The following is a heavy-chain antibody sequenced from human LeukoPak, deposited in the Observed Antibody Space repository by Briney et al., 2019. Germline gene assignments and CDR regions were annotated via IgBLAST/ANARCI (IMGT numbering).Heavy chain of an antibody. CDR2: IYTSGST. Sequence: SETLSLTCTVSGGSISSYYWSWIRQPAGKGLEWIGRIYTSGSTNYNPSLKSRVTMSVDTSKNQFSLKLSSVTAADTAVYYCARSSGWFGEFIFDYWGQGTLVTVSS. V-gene: IGHV4-4*07. CDR3: ARSSGWFGEFIFDY. CDR1: GGSISSYY. D-gene: IGHD3-10*01. J-gene: IGHJ4*02.